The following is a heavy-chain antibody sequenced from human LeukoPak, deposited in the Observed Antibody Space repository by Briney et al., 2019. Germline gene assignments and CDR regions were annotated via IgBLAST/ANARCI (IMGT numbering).Heavy chain of an antibody. CDR1: GFTFSSYW. CDR3: ARENDYDDAFDI. J-gene: IGHJ3*02. CDR2: IKQDGSEK. D-gene: IGHD4-17*01. V-gene: IGHV3-7*04. Sequence: GGSLRLSCAASGFTFSSYWMSWVRQAPGKGLEWVANIKQDGSEKYYVDSVKGPFTISTDNANNSLYLQMNSLRAGDTAVYYCARENDYDDAFDIWGQGTMVTVSS.